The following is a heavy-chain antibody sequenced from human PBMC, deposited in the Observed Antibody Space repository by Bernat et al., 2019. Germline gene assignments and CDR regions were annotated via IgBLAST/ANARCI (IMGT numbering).Heavy chain of an antibody. D-gene: IGHD3-10*01. Sequence: QVQLQQWGAGLLKPSETLSLTCAVYGGSFSGYYWNWIRQSPGRGLEWIGEINHSGSTKYNPSLKSRVTMSVDTSKNQFSLKVSSVTAADTAFYYWERRNTVVRGRVIDNYDYGMDVCGQGTTVTVS. J-gene: IGHJ6*02. CDR2: INHSGST. CDR3: ERRNTVVRGRVIDNYDYGMDV. CDR1: GGSFSGYY. V-gene: IGHV4-34*02.